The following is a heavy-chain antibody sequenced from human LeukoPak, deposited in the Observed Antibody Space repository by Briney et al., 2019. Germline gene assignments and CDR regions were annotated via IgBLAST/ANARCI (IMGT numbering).Heavy chain of an antibody. Sequence: GGSLRLSCTASGFTFGDYLMSWFRQAPGKGLEWIGFISGGTTEYAASVKGRFTISRDDSTSIAYLQMNSLTTEDTAVYYCSRGSGWLSVYWGQGALVTVSS. CDR3: SRGSGWLSVY. V-gene: IGHV3-49*03. CDR1: GFTFGDYL. J-gene: IGHJ4*02. CDR2: ISGGTT. D-gene: IGHD6-19*01.